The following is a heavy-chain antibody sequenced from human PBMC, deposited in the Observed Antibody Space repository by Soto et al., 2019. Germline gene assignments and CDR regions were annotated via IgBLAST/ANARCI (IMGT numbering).Heavy chain of an antibody. CDR3: AKDLDKTTVTTALDY. D-gene: IGHD4-17*01. Sequence: GGSLRLSCAASGFTFSSYAMHWVRQAPGKGLEWVAVISYDGSNKYYADSVKGRFTISRDNSKNTLYLQMNSLRAEDTAVYYCAKDLDKTTVTTALDYWGQGTLVTVSS. CDR1: GFTFSSYA. J-gene: IGHJ4*02. CDR2: ISYDGSNK. V-gene: IGHV3-30-3*01.